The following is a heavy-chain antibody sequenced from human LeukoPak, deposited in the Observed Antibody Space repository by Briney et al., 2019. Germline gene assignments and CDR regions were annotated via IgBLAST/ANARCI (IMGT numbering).Heavy chain of an antibody. J-gene: IGHJ5*02. D-gene: IGHD4-23*01. Sequence: GGSLRLSCAASGFTFSSYEMNWVRQAPGKGLEWVSYISSSGSTIYYADSVKGRFTISRDNAKNSLYLQMNSLRAEDTALYYCARGYGGGDWFDPWGQGTLVTVSS. CDR3: ARGYGGGDWFDP. CDR2: ISSSGSTI. CDR1: GFTFSSYE. V-gene: IGHV3-48*03.